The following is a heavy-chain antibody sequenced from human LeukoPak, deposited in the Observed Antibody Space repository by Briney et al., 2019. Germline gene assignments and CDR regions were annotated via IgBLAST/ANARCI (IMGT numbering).Heavy chain of an antibody. V-gene: IGHV3-21*01. CDR2: ISSSSSYI. D-gene: IGHD5-24*01. J-gene: IGHJ4*02. CDR3: ARGPRGRMATTLGDYYFDY. CDR1: GFTFSSYS. Sequence: MTGGSLRLSCAASGFTFSSYSMNWVRQAPGKGLEWVSSISSSSSYIYYADSVKGRFTISRDNAKNSLYLQMNSLRAEDTAVYYCARGPRGRMATTLGDYYFDYWGQGTLVTVSS.